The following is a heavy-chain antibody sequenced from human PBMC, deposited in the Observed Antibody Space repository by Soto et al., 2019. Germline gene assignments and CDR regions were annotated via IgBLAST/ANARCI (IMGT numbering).Heavy chain of an antibody. D-gene: IGHD4-17*01. CDR3: ARIRYGDSGDYYFDY. CDR1: GGSISSDY. CDR2: DYYSGRT. Sequence: QVQLQESGPGLVKPSETLSLTCTVSGGSISSDYWTWIRQPPGKGLAWIGFDYYSGRTNYNPSLKSRATISVDTSKSQFSLRLTSVTAADTAVYYCARIRYGDSGDYYFDYWGQGTLVTVSS. J-gene: IGHJ4*02. V-gene: IGHV4-59*08.